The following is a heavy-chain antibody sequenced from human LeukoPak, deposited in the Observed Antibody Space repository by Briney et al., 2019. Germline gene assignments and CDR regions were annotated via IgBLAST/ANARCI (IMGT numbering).Heavy chain of an antibody. Sequence: ASVKVSCKASGYTFTSYAMHWVRQAPGQRLEWMGWINAGNGNTKYSQKFQGRVTITRDTSASTAYMELSSLRSEDTAVYYCARFLLATRRGNWFDPWGQGTLVTVSS. D-gene: IGHD6-6*01. V-gene: IGHV1-3*01. J-gene: IGHJ5*02. CDR1: GYTFTSYA. CDR2: INAGNGNT. CDR3: ARFLLATRRGNWFDP.